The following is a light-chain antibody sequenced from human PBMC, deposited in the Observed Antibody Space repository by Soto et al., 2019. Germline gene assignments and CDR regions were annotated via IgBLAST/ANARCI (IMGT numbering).Light chain of an antibody. J-gene: IGLJ3*02. CDR2: DVS. V-gene: IGLV2-11*01. CDR3: SSYAGSNTWV. CDR1: SSDVGGYNY. Sequence: QSALTQPRSVSGSPGQSVTISCTGTSSDVGGYNYVSWYQQHPGKAPKLIIYDVSKRPSGVPDRFSGSKSANTASLTISGLQADDEADYCCSSYAGSNTWVFGGGTQLTVL.